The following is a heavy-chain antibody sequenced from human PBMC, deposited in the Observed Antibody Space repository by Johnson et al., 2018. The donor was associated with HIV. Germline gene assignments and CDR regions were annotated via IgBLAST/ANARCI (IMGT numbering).Heavy chain of an antibody. CDR3: ASEPCTGASCLPGSVDI. V-gene: IGHV3-20*04. CDR1: GFTFDDYG. D-gene: IGHD2-15*01. J-gene: IGHJ3*02. CDR2: ITWNGGST. Sequence: VQLVESGGGVVRPGGSLRLSCAASGFTFDDYGMSWVRQAPGKGLEWVSGITWNGGSTGYTASVKGRFTISRDNSKHKLYIQMTSLRAEDTAVYFCASEPCTGASCLPGSVDIWGEGTMVTGCS.